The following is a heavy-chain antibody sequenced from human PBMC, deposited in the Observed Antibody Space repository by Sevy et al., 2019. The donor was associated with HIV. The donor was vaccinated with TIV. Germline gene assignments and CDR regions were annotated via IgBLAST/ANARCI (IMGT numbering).Heavy chain of an antibody. Sequence: GGSLRLSCVDSGLTFSTYSMNWVRQAPGKGLEWVSSISSSSTYIYYADSVKGRFTISRDNAKKSLYLQMNSLRAEDTAVYYCARDRDGSGSSGGYGMDVWGQRTTVTVSS. D-gene: IGHD3-10*01. CDR3: ARDRDGSGSSGGYGMDV. CDR2: ISSSSTYI. J-gene: IGHJ6*02. CDR1: GLTFSTYS. V-gene: IGHV3-21*01.